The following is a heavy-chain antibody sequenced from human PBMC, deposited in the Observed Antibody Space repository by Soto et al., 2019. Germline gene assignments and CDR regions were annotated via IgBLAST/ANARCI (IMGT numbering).Heavy chain of an antibody. Sequence: SETLSLTCTVSGGSISSSSYYWGWIRQPPGKGLEWIGSIYYSGSTYYNPSLKSRVTISVDTSKNQFSLKLSSVTAADTAVYYCARHNDILTGYPKNPFDYWGQGTLVTVS. CDR1: GGSISSSSYY. CDR2: IYYSGST. V-gene: IGHV4-39*01. D-gene: IGHD3-9*01. CDR3: ARHNDILTGYPKNPFDY. J-gene: IGHJ4*02.